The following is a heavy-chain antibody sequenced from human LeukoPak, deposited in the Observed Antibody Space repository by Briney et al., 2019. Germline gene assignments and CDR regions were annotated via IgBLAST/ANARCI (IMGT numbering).Heavy chain of an antibody. CDR2: IYTSGST. CDR1: GGSISSSSYY. V-gene: IGHV4-39*07. Sequence: SETLSLTCTVSGGSISSSSYYWGWIRQPPGKGLEWIGRIYTSGSTNYNPSLKSRVTISVDTSKNQFSLKLSSVTAADTAVYYCARGPVGGYGYYHNWFDPWGQGTLVTVSS. CDR3: ARGPVGGYGYYHNWFDP. D-gene: IGHD3-22*01. J-gene: IGHJ5*02.